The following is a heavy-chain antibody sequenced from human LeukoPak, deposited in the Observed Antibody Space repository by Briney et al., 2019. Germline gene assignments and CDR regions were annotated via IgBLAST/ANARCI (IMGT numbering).Heavy chain of an antibody. J-gene: IGHJ5*02. CDR1: GFTFSSYW. CDR3: AKDRNNLNWFDP. D-gene: IGHD1-14*01. CDR2: ISYDGSNK. Sequence: GGSLRLSCAASGFTFSSYWMHCARQAPGKGLEWVAVISYDGSNKYYADSVKGQFTISRDNSKNTLYLQMNSLRAEDTAVYYCAKDRNNLNWFDPWGQGTLVTVSS. V-gene: IGHV3-30*18.